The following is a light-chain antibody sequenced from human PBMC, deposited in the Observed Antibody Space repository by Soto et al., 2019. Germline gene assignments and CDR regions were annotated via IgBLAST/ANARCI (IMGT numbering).Light chain of an antibody. Sequence: DIQMTQSPSTLSASVGDRVTITCRASQNIDRWLAWYQQKPGKAPNLLIYGASNLESGVPSRFSGSGSGTEFTLTISSLRPDDVATYYGQQYNSYPWTFGQGTKVEIK. J-gene: IGKJ1*01. CDR3: QQYNSYPWT. CDR1: QNIDRW. CDR2: GAS. V-gene: IGKV1-5*03.